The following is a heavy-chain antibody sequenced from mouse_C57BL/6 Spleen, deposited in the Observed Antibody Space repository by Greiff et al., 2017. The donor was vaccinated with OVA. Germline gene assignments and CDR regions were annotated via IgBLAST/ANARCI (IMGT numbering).Heavy chain of an antibody. V-gene: IGHV1-76*01. D-gene: IGHD1-1*01. J-gene: IGHJ2*01. CDR1: GYTFTDYY. CDR3: ARHHGSSYGYFDY. CDR2: IYPGSGNT. Sequence: QVQLKQSGAELVRPGASVKLSCKASGYTFTDYYINWVKQRPGQGLEWIARIYPGSGNTYYNEKFKGKATLIAEKSSSTAYMQLSSLTSEDSAVYFCARHHGSSYGYFDYWGQGTTLTVSS.